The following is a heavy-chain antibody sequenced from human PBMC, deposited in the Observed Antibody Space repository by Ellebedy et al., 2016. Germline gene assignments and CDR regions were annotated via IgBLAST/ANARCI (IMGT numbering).Heavy chain of an antibody. CDR2: ISSSSSYI. J-gene: IGHJ6*03. Sequence: GESLKISXAASGFTFSSYSMNWVRQAPGKGLEWVSSISSSSSYIYYADSVKGRFTISRDNAKNSLYLQMNSLRAEDTAVYYCARMVYYYYYYVDVWGKGTTVTVSS. D-gene: IGHD2-8*01. CDR3: ARMVYYYYYYVDV. CDR1: GFTFSSYS. V-gene: IGHV3-21*01.